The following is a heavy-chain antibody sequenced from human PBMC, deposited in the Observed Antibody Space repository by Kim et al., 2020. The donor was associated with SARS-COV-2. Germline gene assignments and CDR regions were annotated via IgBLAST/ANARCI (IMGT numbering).Heavy chain of an antibody. V-gene: IGHV3-23*01. D-gene: IGHD6-6*01. CDR2: SGAYT. J-gene: IGHJ1*01. CDR3: VGHGSSSG. Sequence: SGAYTYYADFVEGRFTVSRDNSKKTFYLQLNSLRAEDTAIYYCVGHGSSSGWGQGTLVTVSS.